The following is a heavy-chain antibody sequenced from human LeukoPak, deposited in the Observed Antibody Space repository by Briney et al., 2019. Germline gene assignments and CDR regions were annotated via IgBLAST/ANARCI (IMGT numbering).Heavy chain of an antibody. Sequence: GASVKVSCKASGYTFTSYGISWVRQAPGQGMEWMGWISAYNGKTNYAQKLQGRVTMTPDPSTSTAYMELRSLRSDDTAVYYCARDPSDRIGVVKCWFDPWGQGTLVTVSS. V-gene: IGHV1-18*01. D-gene: IGHD3-3*01. CDR1: GYTFTSYG. J-gene: IGHJ5*02. CDR2: ISAYNGKT. CDR3: ARDPSDRIGVVKCWFDP.